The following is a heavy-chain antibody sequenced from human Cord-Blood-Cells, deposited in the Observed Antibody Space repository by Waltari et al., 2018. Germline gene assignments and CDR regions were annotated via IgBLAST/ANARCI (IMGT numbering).Heavy chain of an antibody. V-gene: IGHV3-48*03. CDR1: GFTFSSYE. J-gene: IGHJ4*02. CDR2: ISSSGSTI. Sequence: EVQLVASGGGLVQPGGSLRLPCAASGFTFSSYEMNWVRQAPGKGLERVSYISSSGSTIYYADSVKGRFTISRDNAKTSLYLQMNSLRAEDTAVYYCARESWSYYWGQGTLVTVSS. CDR3: ARESWSYY.